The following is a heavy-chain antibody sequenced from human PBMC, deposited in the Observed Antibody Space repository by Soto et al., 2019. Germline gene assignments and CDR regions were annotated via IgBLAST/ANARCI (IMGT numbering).Heavy chain of an antibody. Sequence: GESLKISCKGSGYSFTSYWIGWVRQMPGKGLEWMGIIYPGDSDTRYSPSFQGQVTISADKSISTAYLQWSSLKASDTAMYYCASFHGPGGAVAGTVWCSFDYRGKGTRFTTSS. CDR2: IYPGDSDT. D-gene: IGHD6-19*01. CDR3: ASFHGPGGAVAGTVWCSFDY. J-gene: IGHJ4*02. CDR1: GYSFTSYW. V-gene: IGHV5-51*01.